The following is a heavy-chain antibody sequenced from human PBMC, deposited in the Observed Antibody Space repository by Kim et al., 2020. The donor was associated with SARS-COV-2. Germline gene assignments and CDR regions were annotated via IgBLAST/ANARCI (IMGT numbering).Heavy chain of an antibody. V-gene: IGHV4-31*02. CDR3: ARGLRGYSSNDRWFDP. Sequence: SLKSRVTISVDTSKNQFSLKLSSVTAADTAVYYCARGLRGYSSNDRWFDPWGQGTLVTVSS. J-gene: IGHJ5*02. D-gene: IGHD5-12*01.